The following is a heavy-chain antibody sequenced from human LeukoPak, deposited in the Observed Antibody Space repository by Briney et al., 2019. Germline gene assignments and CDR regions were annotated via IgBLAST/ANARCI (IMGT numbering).Heavy chain of an antibody. CDR3: ARDIHESSGYYYDY. V-gene: IGHV3-23*01. Sequence: GGSLRLSCVASGFTFSGYTMSWVRQAPGKGPEWISAVSARGDKTYYADSVKGRFTVSRDSSKDTLFLQMISLRAEDTALYYCARDIHESSGYYYDYWGQGTLVTVSP. CDR2: VSARGDKT. CDR1: GFTFSGYT. D-gene: IGHD3-22*01. J-gene: IGHJ4*02.